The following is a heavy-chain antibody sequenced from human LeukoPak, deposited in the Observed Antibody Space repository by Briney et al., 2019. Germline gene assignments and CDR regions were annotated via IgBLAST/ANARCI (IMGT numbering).Heavy chain of an antibody. Sequence: PGGSLRLSCAASGFTFSSYAMSWVRQAPGKGLEWVSAISSSGVNTYFADSVKGRFTISRENAKNSLYLQMNSLRAGDTAVYYCARGMGYDSSGYYYVSPFDYWGQGTLVTVSS. V-gene: IGHV3-23*01. J-gene: IGHJ4*02. CDR2: ISSSGVNT. CDR1: GFTFSSYA. D-gene: IGHD3-22*01. CDR3: ARGMGYDSSGYYYVSPFDY.